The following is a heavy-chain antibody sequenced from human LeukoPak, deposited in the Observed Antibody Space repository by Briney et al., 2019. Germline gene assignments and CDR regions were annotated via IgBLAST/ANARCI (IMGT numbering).Heavy chain of an antibody. J-gene: IGHJ4*02. CDR3: ARRQGYSYAQLDY. Sequence: PSETLSLTCPVSGGSISSYYWSWIWPPPGKGLEWIGYIYYSGSTNYNPSLKSRVTISVDTSKNQFSLKLSSVTAADTAVYYCARRQGYSYAQLDYWGQGTLVTVSS. V-gene: IGHV4-59*08. D-gene: IGHD5-18*01. CDR2: IYYSGST. CDR1: GGSISSYY.